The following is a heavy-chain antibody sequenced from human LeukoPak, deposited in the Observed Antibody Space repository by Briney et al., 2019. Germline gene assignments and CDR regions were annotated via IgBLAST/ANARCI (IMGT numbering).Heavy chain of an antibody. V-gene: IGHV4-31*03. CDR2: IYYSGST. J-gene: IGHJ3*02. CDR1: GGSISSGGYY. D-gene: IGHD4-17*01. Sequence: SQTLSLTCTVSGGSISSGGYYWSWIRQHPGKDLEWIGYIYYSGSTYYNPSLKSRVTISVDTSKNQFSLKLSSVTAADTAVYYCARRVWAVTTSDAFDIWGQGTMVTVSS. CDR3: ARRVWAVTTSDAFDI.